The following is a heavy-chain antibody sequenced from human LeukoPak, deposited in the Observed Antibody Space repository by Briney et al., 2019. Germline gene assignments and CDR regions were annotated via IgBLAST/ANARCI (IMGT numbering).Heavy chain of an antibody. CDR3: AIYDSSGAYFQH. J-gene: IGHJ1*01. CDR2: IYYSGRT. CDR1: GGSISSYY. Sequence: SETLSLTCTVSGGSISSYYWSWIRQPPGKGLEWIGYIYYSGRTKYNPSLKSRVTISVDTSKNQFSLKLTSVTAADTAVYFCAIYDSSGAYFQHWGQGTLVTVSS. D-gene: IGHD3-22*01. V-gene: IGHV4-59*12.